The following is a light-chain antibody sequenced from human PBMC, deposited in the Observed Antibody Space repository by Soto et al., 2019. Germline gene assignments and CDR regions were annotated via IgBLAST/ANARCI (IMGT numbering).Light chain of an antibody. CDR1: QSVPSRY. J-gene: IGKJ2*02. CDR2: GAS. Sequence: EIVLTQSPGTLSLSPGERATLSCRASQSVPSRYLAWYQQKPGQAPRLLIYGASTRANGIPERFSGSGFGTDFTLTISRLEPEDFAVYYCHQYGDSPCTFGQGARLESK. V-gene: IGKV3-20*01. CDR3: HQYGDSPCT.